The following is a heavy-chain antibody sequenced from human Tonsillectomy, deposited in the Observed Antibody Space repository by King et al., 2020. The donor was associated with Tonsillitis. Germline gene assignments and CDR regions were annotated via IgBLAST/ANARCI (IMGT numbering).Heavy chain of an antibody. J-gene: IGHJ4*02. CDR2: ISSSSSYT. V-gene: IGHV3-11*05. D-gene: IGHD3-10*01. CDR3: TRVGGSGSYYPFDY. Sequence: VQLVESGGGLVKPGWSLRLSCAASGFTFSYYYMSWIRQAPGRGLEWVSYISSSSSYTYYADSVKGRFTISSDNAKNSLYLQMNRLRAEDTAVYYCTRVGGSGSYYPFDYWGQGTLVTVSS. CDR1: GFTFSYYY.